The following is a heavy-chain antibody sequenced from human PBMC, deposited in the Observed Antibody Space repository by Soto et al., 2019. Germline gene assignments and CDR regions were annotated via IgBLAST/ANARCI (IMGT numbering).Heavy chain of an antibody. CDR2: ISYSGST. Sequence: PSETLSLTCTVSGGSISSGDYYWSWIRQPPGEGLEWIGYISYSGSTNYNLSLKSRVTISVDTSKNQFSLKLSSVTAADTAVYYCARLLWSRGDWFDPWGQGTLVTVSS. CDR3: ARLLWSRGDWFDP. D-gene: IGHD3-10*01. V-gene: IGHV4-61*08. CDR1: GGSISSGDYY. J-gene: IGHJ5*02.